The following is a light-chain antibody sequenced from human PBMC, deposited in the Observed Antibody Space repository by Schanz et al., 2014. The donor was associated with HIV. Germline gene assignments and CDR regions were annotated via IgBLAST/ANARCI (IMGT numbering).Light chain of an antibody. CDR1: SSDVGGYNY. CDR3: ATWDDSLSGFWV. J-gene: IGLJ3*02. V-gene: IGLV2-11*01. Sequence: QSALTQPASLSGSPGQSITISCTGTSSDVGGYNYVSWYQQHPGKAPKLMIYDVNKRPSGVPDRFSGSKSGTSASLAISGLRSEDEADYYCATWDDSLSGFWVFGGGTKLTVL. CDR2: DVN.